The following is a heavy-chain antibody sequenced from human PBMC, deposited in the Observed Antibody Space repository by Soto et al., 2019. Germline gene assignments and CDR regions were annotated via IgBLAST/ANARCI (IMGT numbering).Heavy chain of an antibody. D-gene: IGHD1-1*01. CDR3: AKRHTTVATPANYFDY. CDR2: IGSTGST. Sequence: GGSLRLSCAASGFTLSGYDIHWVRQATGKGLEWVSGIGSTGSTFYADSVKGRFTISRDDSKNTLYLQMNSLRAEDTAVYYCAKRHTTVATPANYFDYWGQGTLVTVSS. V-gene: IGHV3-23*01. CDR1: GFTLSGYD. J-gene: IGHJ4*02.